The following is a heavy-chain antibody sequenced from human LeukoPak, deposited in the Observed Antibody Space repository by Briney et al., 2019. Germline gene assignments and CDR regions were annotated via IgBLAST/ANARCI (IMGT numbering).Heavy chain of an antibody. V-gene: IGHV3-21*01. Sequence: GGSLRLSCAASGFTFSSYEMHWVRQAPGKGLEWVSSISSSSSYIYYADSVKGRFTISRDNAKNSLYLQMNSLRAEDTAVYYCARGLGWGTLVRGVKIDYWGQGTLVTVSS. CDR1: GFTFSSYE. D-gene: IGHD3-10*01. CDR3: ARGLGWGTLVRGVKIDY. J-gene: IGHJ4*02. CDR2: ISSSSSYI.